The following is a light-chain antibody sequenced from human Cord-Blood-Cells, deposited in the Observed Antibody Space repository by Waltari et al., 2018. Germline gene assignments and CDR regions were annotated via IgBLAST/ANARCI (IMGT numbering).Light chain of an antibody. Sequence: QPALTQPASGSGSPGQSFTISCTGTSSDVGGYNYVSWYQQHPGKAPKLMIYDVSNRPSGVSNRFSGSKSGNTASLTISGLQAEDEADYYCSSYTSSSTWVFGGGTKLTVL. CDR2: DVS. V-gene: IGLV2-14*01. CDR3: SSYTSSSTWV. J-gene: IGLJ3*02. CDR1: SSDVGGYNY.